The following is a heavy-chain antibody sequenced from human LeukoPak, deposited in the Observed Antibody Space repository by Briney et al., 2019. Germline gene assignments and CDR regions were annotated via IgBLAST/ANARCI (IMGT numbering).Heavy chain of an antibody. CDR1: GFTFSSYW. Sequence: GGSLRLSCAASGFTFSSYWMSWVRQAPGKGLEWVANIKQDGSEKYYVDSVKGRFTISRDNAKNSLYLQMNSLRAEDTAVYYCARAGRDSKGYSYFFLDVWGRGATVTVSS. J-gene: IGHJ6*04. CDR3: ARAGRDSKGYSYFFLDV. D-gene: IGHD2-15*01. V-gene: IGHV3-7*01. CDR2: IKQDGSEK.